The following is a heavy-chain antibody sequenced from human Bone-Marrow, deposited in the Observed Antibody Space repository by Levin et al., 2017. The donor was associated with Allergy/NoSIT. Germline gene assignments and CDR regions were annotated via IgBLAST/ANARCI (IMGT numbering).Heavy chain of an antibody. Sequence: PGESLKISCAASGFTFSSYAMHWVRQAPGKGLEWVAVISYDGSNKYYADSVKGRFTISRDNPKNTLYLQMNSLRAEDTAVYYCARTYYDFWSGYYGGHYYGMDVWGQGTTVTVSS. CDR2: ISYDGSNK. V-gene: IGHV3-30-3*01. J-gene: IGHJ6*02. D-gene: IGHD3-3*01. CDR1: GFTFSSYA. CDR3: ARTYYDFWSGYYGGHYYGMDV.